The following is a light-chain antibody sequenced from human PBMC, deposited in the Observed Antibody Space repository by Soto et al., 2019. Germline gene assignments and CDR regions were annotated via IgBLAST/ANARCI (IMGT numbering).Light chain of an antibody. V-gene: IGLV2-8*01. J-gene: IGLJ2*01. CDR2: YVT. CDR3: SSSDDNNNLL. Sequence: QSVLTQPPSASGSPGQSVTISCTGTSSDVGVSNLVSWYQQHPGKAPKLIIYYVTQRPSGVPDRFSGSKSGNTASLTVSGLQAEDEADYYCSSSDDNNNLLFGGGTKVTVL. CDR1: SSDVGVSNL.